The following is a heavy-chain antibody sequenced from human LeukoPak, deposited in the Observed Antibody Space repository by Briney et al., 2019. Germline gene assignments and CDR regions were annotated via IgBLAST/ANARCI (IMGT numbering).Heavy chain of an antibody. CDR3: VRDRTKYCSSTSCPLDY. CDR2: INPYSGGT. CDR1: GYTFTSYY. J-gene: IGHJ4*02. D-gene: IGHD2-2*01. V-gene: IGHV1-2*02. Sequence: ASVKVSCKASGYTFTSYYMHWVRQAPGQGLEWMGWINPYSGGTNYAQKFQGRVTMTRDTSISTAYMKLSRLRSDDTAVYYCVRDRTKYCSSTSCPLDYWGQGTLVTVSS.